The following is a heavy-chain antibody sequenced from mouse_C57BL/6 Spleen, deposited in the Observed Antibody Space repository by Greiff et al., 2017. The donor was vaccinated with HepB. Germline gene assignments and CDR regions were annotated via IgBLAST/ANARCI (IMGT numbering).Heavy chain of an antibody. CDR3: ARRSFDDYDWYFDV. Sequence: VQLQQPGADLVMPGASVKLSCKASGYTFTSYWMHWVKQRPGQGLEWIGEIDPSDSYTNYNQKFKGKSTLTVDKSSSTAYMQLSSLTSEDSAVYYCARRSFDDYDWYFDVWGTGTTVTVSS. V-gene: IGHV1-69*01. CDR1: GYTFTSYW. D-gene: IGHD2-4*01. J-gene: IGHJ1*03. CDR2: IDPSDSYT.